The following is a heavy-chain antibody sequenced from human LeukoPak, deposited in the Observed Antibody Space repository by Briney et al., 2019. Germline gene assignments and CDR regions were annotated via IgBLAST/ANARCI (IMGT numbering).Heavy chain of an antibody. CDR2: IYPGDSDT. J-gene: IGHJ6*03. CDR3: AKTYYDFWSGPPRYYYMDV. CDR1: GYSFTSYW. D-gene: IGHD3-3*01. V-gene: IGHV5-51*01. Sequence: GESLKISCKGSGYSFTSYWIGWVRQMPGKGLEWMGIIYPGDSDTRYSPSFQGQVTISADKSISTAYLQWSSLKASDTAMYYCAKTYYDFWSGPPRYYYMDVWGKGTTVTVPS.